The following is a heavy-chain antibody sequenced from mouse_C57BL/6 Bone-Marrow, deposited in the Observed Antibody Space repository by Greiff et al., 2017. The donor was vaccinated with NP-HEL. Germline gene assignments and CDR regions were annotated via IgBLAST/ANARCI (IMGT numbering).Heavy chain of an antibody. CDR3: ARIGYDYELAY. V-gene: IGHV1-54*01. CDR1: GYAFTNYL. CDR2: INPGSGGT. J-gene: IGHJ3*01. Sequence: QVQLQQSGAELVRLGTSVKVSCKASGYAFTNYLIEWVKQRPGQGLEWIGVINPGSGGTNYNEKFKGKATLTADKSSSTAYMQLSSLTSEDSAVYFCARIGYDYELAYWGQGTLVTVSA. D-gene: IGHD2-4*01.